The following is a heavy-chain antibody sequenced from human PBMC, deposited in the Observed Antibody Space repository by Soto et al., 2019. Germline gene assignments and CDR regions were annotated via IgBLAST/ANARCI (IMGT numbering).Heavy chain of an antibody. V-gene: IGHV3-66*04. D-gene: IGHD5-18*01. CDR1: GVTVSSNY. Sequence: EVQLVESGGGLVQPGGSLRLSCAASGVTVSSNYMSWVRQAPGKGLEWVSVIYSGGSTYYADSVKGRFTISRDNSKNTLYIQMNSLGAEDTAVYYCARHGYNYGGGYFDYWGQGTLVTVSS. J-gene: IGHJ4*02. CDR3: ARHGYNYGGGYFDY. CDR2: IYSGGST.